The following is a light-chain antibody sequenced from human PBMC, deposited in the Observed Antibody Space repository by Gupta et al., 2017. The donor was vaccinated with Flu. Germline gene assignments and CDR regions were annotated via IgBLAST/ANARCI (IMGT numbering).Light chain of an antibody. V-gene: IGLV1-47*01. Sequence: QSVLTQPPSAHGTPGPSTAISCSGSTSNIGDHHVYWYQQFPGTAPKLLIYMNDRRPSGVPDRFSGSKSGTSMSLAITGLRAEDEADYYGSEWDSSREAGVCGGGTKLTGL. CDR2: MND. CDR1: TSNIGDHH. J-gene: IGLJ3*02. CDR3: SEWDSSREAGV.